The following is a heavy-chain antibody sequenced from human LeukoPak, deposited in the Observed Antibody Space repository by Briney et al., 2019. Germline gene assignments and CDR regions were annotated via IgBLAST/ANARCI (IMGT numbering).Heavy chain of an antibody. V-gene: IGHV3-9*01. CDR1: GFTFDDYA. D-gene: IGHD1-26*01. Sequence: GGSLRLSCAASGFTFDDYAMHWVRQAPGKGLEWVSGISWNSGSIGYADSVKGRFTISRDNAKNSLYLQMNSLRAEDTALYYCAKDRSGSHQSPFDYWGQGTLVTVSS. J-gene: IGHJ4*02. CDR2: ISWNSGSI. CDR3: AKDRSGSHQSPFDY.